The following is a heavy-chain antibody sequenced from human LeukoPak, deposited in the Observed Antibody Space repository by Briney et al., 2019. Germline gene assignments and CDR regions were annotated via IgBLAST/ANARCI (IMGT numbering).Heavy chain of an antibody. D-gene: IGHD6-13*01. CDR1: GFTFSSYA. J-gene: IGHJ4*02. CDR3: AKDMVRSSWPPYVDY. CDR2: ISGSGGST. V-gene: IGHV3-23*01. Sequence: GGSLRLSCAASGFTFSSYAMSWVRRAPGKGLEWVSAISGSGGSTYYADSVKGRFTISRDNSKNTPYLQMNSLRAEDTAVYYCAKDMVRSSWPPYVDYWGQGTLVTVSS.